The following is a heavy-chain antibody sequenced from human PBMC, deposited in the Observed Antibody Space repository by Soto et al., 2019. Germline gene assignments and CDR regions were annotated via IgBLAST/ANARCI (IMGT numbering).Heavy chain of an antibody. D-gene: IGHD6-13*01. CDR2: INHSGST. V-gene: IGHV4-34*01. J-gene: IGHJ5*02. CDR3: ARVFSDSSSFFDP. CDR1: GGSFSGYY. Sequence: SETLSLTCAVYGGSFSGYYWTWIRQPPGTGLEWIGEINHSGSTNYNPSLKSRVTISVDTSKNQFSLKLTSVTAADTAVYYCARVFSDSSSFFDPWGQGTLVTVSS.